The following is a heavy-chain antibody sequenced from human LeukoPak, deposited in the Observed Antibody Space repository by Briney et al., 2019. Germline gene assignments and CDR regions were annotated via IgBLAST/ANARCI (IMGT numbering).Heavy chain of an antibody. J-gene: IGHJ4*02. CDR2: INLSGGST. D-gene: IGHD2-8*01. CDR1: GYTFTSYY. Sequence: ASVKVSCKASGYTFTSYYMHWVRQAPGQGLEWMGIINLSGGSTSYAQKFQGRVTMTRDTSTSTVYMELSSLRSEDTAVYYCARDSVCTNGVCSGGIDYWGQGTLVTVSS. V-gene: IGHV1-46*01. CDR3: ARDSVCTNGVCSGGIDY.